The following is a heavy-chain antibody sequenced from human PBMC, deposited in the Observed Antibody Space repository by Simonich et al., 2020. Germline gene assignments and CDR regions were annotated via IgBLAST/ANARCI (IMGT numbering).Heavy chain of an antibody. CDR1: GGSISSSSYY. CDR3: ARWAYSSSYFDY. J-gene: IGHJ4*02. CDR2: IYYSGST. D-gene: IGHD6-6*01. V-gene: IGHV4-39*01. Sequence: QLQLQESGPGLVKPSETLSLTCTVSGGSISSSSYYWGWIRQPPGKGLGWIGSIYYSGSTYENPALKRRVTISVDTSKNQFSLKLSSVTAADTAVYYCARWAYSSSYFDYWGQGTLVTVSS.